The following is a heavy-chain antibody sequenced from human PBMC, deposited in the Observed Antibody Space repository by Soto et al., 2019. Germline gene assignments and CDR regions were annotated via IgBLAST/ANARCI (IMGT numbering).Heavy chain of an antibody. J-gene: IGHJ6*02. Sequence: ASVKVSCKASGYTFTGYYMHWVRQAPGQGLEWMGWINPNSGGTNYAQKFQGWVTMTRDTSISTAYMELSRLRSDDTAVYYCARGGIVVVVAATRGYYYGMVVWCQGTTVTVSS. D-gene: IGHD2-15*01. CDR3: ARGGIVVVVAATRGYYYGMVV. CDR2: INPNSGGT. CDR1: GYTFTGYY. V-gene: IGHV1-2*04.